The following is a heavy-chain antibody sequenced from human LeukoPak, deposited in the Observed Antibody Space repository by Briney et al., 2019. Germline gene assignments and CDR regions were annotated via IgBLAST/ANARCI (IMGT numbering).Heavy chain of an antibody. D-gene: IGHD4-11*01. CDR3: ARDEARSNLNWFDP. Sequence: SETLSLTCTVSGGSISSYYWSWIRQPPGKGLEWIGYIYYSGSTNYNPSLKSRVTISVDTSKNQFSLNLSSVTAADTAVYYCARDEARSNLNWFDPWGQGTLVTVSS. V-gene: IGHV4-59*12. J-gene: IGHJ5*02. CDR2: IYYSGST. CDR1: GGSISSYY.